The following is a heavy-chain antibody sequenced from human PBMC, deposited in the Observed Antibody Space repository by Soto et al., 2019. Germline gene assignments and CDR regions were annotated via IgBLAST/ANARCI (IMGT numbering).Heavy chain of an antibody. Sequence: GGSLRLSCAASGFTFSSYAMHWVRQAPGKGLEWVAVISYDGSNKYYADSVKGRFTISRDNSKNTLYLQMNSLRAEDTAVYYCARAFLEITFGGVIAPFDYWGQGTLVTVSS. CDR3: ARAFLEITFGGVIAPFDY. CDR1: GFTFSSYA. CDR2: ISYDGSNK. V-gene: IGHV3-30-3*01. J-gene: IGHJ4*02. D-gene: IGHD3-16*02.